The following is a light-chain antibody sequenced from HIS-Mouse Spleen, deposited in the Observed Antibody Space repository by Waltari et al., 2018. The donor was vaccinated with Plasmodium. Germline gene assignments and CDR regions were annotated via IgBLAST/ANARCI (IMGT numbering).Light chain of an antibody. V-gene: IGKV3-15*01. Sequence: EIVMTQSPPTLSVSPGERATLSCRASQSVSSNLAWYQEKPGQAPRLLIYGASTRATGIPARFSGSGSETEFTLTISSLQSEDFAVYYCQQYNNWPFTFGPGTKVDIK. J-gene: IGKJ3*01. CDR2: GAS. CDR3: QQYNNWPFT. CDR1: QSVSSN.